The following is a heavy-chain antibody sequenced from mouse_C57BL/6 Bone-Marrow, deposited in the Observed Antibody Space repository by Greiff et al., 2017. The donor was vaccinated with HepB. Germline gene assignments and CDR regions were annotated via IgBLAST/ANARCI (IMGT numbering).Heavy chain of an antibody. D-gene: IGHD1-1*01. CDR3: ARSSYYGSLYYFDY. V-gene: IGHV1-81*01. Sequence: QVQLQQSGAELARPGASVKLSCKASGYTFTSYGISWVKQRTGQGLEWIGEIYPRSGNTYYNEKFKGKATLTADKSSSTAYMELRSLTSEDSAVYFCARSSYYGSLYYFDYWGQGTTLTVSS. CDR1: GYTFTSYG. CDR2: IYPRSGNT. J-gene: IGHJ2*01.